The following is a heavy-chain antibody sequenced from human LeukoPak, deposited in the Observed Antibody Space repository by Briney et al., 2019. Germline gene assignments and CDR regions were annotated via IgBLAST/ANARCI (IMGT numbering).Heavy chain of an antibody. CDR2: INSDGSAT. CDR1: GFTFSSYW. J-gene: IGHJ6*02. D-gene: IGHD3-16*01. Sequence: GGSLRLSCAASGFTFSSYWMSWVRQAPGKGLMWVSQINSDGSATSCADPVKGRFTISRDNAKNSLYLQMSNLRAEDTAVYFCARGGGLDVWGQGATVTVSS. V-gene: IGHV3-74*01. CDR3: ARGGGLDV.